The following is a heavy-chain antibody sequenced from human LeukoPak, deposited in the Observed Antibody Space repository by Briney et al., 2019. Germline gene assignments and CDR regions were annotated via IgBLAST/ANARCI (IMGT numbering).Heavy chain of an antibody. CDR1: GYIFTAHY. J-gene: IGHJ4*02. D-gene: IGHD3-10*01. CDR3: ARSVRGKRPMGLDY. V-gene: IGHV1-2*02. Sequence: ASVKVSCKASGYIFTAHYIHWVRQAPGQGLEWMGWINPNNGVTNYAQKFQGRVTMTRDTSITTAYMELSSLRSEDTAVYYCARSVRGKRPMGLDYWGQGTLVTVSS. CDR2: INPNNGVT.